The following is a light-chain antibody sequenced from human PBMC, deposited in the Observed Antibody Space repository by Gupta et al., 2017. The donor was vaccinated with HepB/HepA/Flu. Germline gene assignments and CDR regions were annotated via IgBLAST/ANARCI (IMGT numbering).Light chain of an antibody. CDR2: DDS. CDR1: GIGSKS. J-gene: IGLJ1*01. CDR3: QVWRSTTDPV. V-gene: IGLV3-21*03. Sequence: SYVLTQPASASVAPGTPARCTCGGTGIGSKSVHWYQQKSAQAPILVVYDDSHRPAGIPERFSCSTAGDTATLTISRVVDEDEDDYYYQVWRSTTDPVFGTGTKVTVL.